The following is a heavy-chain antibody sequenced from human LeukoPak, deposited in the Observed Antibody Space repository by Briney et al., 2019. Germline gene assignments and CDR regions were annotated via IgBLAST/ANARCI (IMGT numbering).Heavy chain of an antibody. V-gene: IGHV4-4*07. CDR1: GGSISSYY. J-gene: IGHJ4*02. Sequence: SETLSLTCTGSGGSISSYYWSWIRQPAGKGLEWIGCIYTSGSTNYNPSLKSRLTMYVDSLKMKFSMEVSSVIDDDAAVYYCARGGSSWYWWGQGTLVTVSS. D-gene: IGHD6-13*01. CDR2: IYTSGST. CDR3: ARGGSSWYW.